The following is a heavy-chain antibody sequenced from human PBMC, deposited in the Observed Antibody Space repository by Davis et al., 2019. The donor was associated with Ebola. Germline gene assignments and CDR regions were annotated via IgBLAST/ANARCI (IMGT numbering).Heavy chain of an antibody. Sequence: GESLKISCAASGFTFSNYAMHWVRQAPGKGLEWVALIWYDGSNKYYADSVKGRFTISRDNSKSTLYLQMNSLRAEDTAVYYCARGGGSTQSGIDYWGQGNLVTVSS. D-gene: IGHD3-10*01. CDR1: GFTFSNYA. J-gene: IGHJ4*02. CDR3: ARGGGSTQSGIDY. CDR2: IWYDGSNK. V-gene: IGHV3-33*01.